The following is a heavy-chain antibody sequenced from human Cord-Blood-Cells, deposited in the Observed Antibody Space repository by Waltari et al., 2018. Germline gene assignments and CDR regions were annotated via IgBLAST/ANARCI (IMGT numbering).Heavy chain of an antibody. J-gene: IGHJ3*02. CDR2: INAGNGNT. CDR1: GYTFTSYA. V-gene: IGHV1-3*01. Sequence: QVQLVQSGAEVKKPGASVKVSYKASGYTFTSYAMHWVRQAPGQRLEWMGWINAGNGNTKYSQKFQGRVTITRDTSASTAYMELSSLRSEDTAVYYWARIAGIRAFDIWGQGTMVTVSS. D-gene: IGHD3-10*01. CDR3: ARIAGIRAFDI.